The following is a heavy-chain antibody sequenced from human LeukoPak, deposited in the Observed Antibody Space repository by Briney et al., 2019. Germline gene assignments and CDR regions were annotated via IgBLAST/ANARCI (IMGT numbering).Heavy chain of an antibody. Sequence: GGSLRLSCAASGFTFSSYSMNWVRQAPGQGLEWVSSISSSSSYIYYADSVKGRFTISRDNAKNSLYLQMNSLRAEDTAVYYCASQVGSGSYFPGDYWGQGTLVTVS. V-gene: IGHV3-21*01. D-gene: IGHD1-26*01. CDR3: ASQVGSGSYFPGDY. J-gene: IGHJ4*02. CDR2: ISSSSSYI. CDR1: GFTFSSYS.